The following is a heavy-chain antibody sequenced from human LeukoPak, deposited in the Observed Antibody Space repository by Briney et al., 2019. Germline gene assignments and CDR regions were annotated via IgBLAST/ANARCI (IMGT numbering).Heavy chain of an antibody. CDR1: GFTVSSNY. CDR2: IYSGGST. D-gene: IGHD2-15*01. V-gene: IGHV3-66*02. CDR3: ASPRVVVGYYMDV. J-gene: IGHJ6*03. Sequence: GGSLRLSCAASGFTVSSNYMSWVRQAPGKGLEWVSVIYSGGSTNYADSVKGRFTISRDNSKNTLYLQMNSLRAEDTAVYYCASPRVVVGYYMDVWGKGTTVTVSS.